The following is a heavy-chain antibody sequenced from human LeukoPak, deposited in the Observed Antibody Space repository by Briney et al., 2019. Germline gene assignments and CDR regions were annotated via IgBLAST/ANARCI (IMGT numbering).Heavy chain of an antibody. Sequence: GGSLRLSCAASGFTVSSNYMSWVRQAPGKGLEWVSVIYSGGSTYYADSVKGRFTISRDNSKNTLYLQMNSLRAEDTAVYYCAKRPHGSGSYYFDYWGQGTLVTVSS. CDR2: IYSGGST. J-gene: IGHJ4*02. V-gene: IGHV3-53*01. D-gene: IGHD3-10*01. CDR1: GFTVSSNY. CDR3: AKRPHGSGSYYFDY.